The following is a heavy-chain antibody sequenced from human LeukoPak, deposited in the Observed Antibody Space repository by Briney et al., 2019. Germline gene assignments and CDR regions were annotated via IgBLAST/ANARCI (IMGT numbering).Heavy chain of an antibody. CDR3: ARAFSSRNWFDP. V-gene: IGHV1-2*02. CDR1: GYTFTGYY. Sequence: GASVKVSCKASGYTFTGYYMHWVRQAPGQGLEWMGWINPNSGGTNYAQKFQGRVTMIRDTSISTAYMELSRLRSDDTAVYYCARAFSSRNWFDPWGQGTLVTVSS. CDR2: INPNSGGT. J-gene: IGHJ5*02.